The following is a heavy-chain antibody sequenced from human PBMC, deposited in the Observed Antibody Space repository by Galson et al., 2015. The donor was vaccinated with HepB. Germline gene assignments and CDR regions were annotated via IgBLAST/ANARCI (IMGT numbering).Heavy chain of an antibody. CDR3: ARASTTDFGVGAPLDY. CDR2: ISYDGSNK. V-gene: IGHV3-30-3*01. Sequence: SLRLSCAASGFTFSSYAMHWVRQAPGKGLEWVAVISYDGSNKYYADSVKGRFTISRVNSKNTLYLQMNSLRAEDTAVYYCARASTTDFGVGAPLDYWGQGTLVTVSS. CDR1: GFTFSSYA. J-gene: IGHJ4*02. D-gene: IGHD3-3*01.